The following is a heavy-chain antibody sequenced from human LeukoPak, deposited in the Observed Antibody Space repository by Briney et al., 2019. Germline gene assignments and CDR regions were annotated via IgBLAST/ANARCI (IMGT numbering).Heavy chain of an antibody. V-gene: IGHV3-30*02. Sequence: KAGGSLRLSCAASGFTFSSFGMHWVRQAPGKGLEWVAFTRYDGSSKYDADSVKGRFTISRDNSKNTLFLQMNNLRAEDTAVYYCAKSGSGFCSSTSCFLDVWGKGTTVTVSS. CDR1: GFTFSSFG. D-gene: IGHD2-2*01. J-gene: IGHJ6*04. CDR3: AKSGSGFCSSTSCFLDV. CDR2: TRYDGSSK.